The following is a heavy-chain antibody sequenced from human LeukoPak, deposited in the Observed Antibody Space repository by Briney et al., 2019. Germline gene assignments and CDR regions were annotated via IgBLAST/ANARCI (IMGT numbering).Heavy chain of an antibody. V-gene: IGHV4-4*07. CDR3: ARDASISAFDI. CDR1: GGSISSYY. CDR2: IYTSGST. Sequence: SETLSLTCTVSGGSISSYYWSCIRQPAGKGQEGIVRIYTSGSTNYNPPLKSRVTMSVETSKNQFSLKLSSVTAADTAVYYCARDASISAFDIWGQGTMVTVSS. D-gene: IGHD2/OR15-2a*01. J-gene: IGHJ3*02.